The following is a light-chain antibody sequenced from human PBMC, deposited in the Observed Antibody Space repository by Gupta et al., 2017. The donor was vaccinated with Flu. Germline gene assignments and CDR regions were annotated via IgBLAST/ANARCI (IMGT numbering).Light chain of an antibody. J-gene: IGLJ1*01. CDR1: SSNIGSDY. CDR2: RNN. V-gene: IGLV1-47*01. CDR3: ASWDNSLSGYV. Sequence: QSVLTQPPSASGTPWQSVSISCSGGSSNIGSDYVFWYQQLPGTAPKLLIYRNNQRPSGVPDRFSGSKSGTSASLAIGGLRTEDEADYYCASWDNSLSGYVFGTGTRVTVL.